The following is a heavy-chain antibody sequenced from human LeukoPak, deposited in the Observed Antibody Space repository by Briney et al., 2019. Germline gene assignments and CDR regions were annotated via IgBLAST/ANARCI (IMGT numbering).Heavy chain of an antibody. Sequence: APVKVSCKVSGYTLTELSMHWVRQAPGKGLEWMGGFDPEDGETIYAQKFQGRVTMTEDTSTDTAYMELSSLRSEDTAVYYCATDLGRTTAIDYWGQGTLVTVSS. J-gene: IGHJ4*02. D-gene: IGHD4-11*01. CDR1: GYTLTELS. CDR2: FDPEDGET. CDR3: ATDLGRTTAIDY. V-gene: IGHV1-24*01.